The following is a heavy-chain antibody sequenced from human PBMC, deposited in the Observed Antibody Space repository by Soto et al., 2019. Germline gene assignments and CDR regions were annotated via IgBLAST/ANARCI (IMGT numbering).Heavy chain of an antibody. J-gene: IGHJ6*02. CDR3: ARDGDIVVVPAAMDRYYYYYYGMDV. Sequence: ASVKVSCKASGYTFTSYGISWVRQAPGQGLEWMGWISAYNGNTNYAQKLQGRVTMTTDTSTSTAYMELRSLRSDDTAVYYCARDGDIVVVPAAMDRYYYYYYGMDVWGQGTTVTVSS. D-gene: IGHD2-2*01. CDR1: GYTFTSYG. V-gene: IGHV1-18*01. CDR2: ISAYNGNT.